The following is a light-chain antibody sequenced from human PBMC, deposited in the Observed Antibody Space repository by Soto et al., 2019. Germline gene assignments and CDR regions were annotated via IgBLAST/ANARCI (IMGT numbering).Light chain of an antibody. J-gene: IGLJ1*01. CDR3: AAWADSLSALYV. V-gene: IGLV1-47*02. CDR2: SNN. CDR1: SSNIGSNY. Sequence: QSVLTQPPSASGTPGQRVTISCSGSSSNIGSNYVYWYQQLPGTAPKLLIYSNNQRPSGVPDRFSGSKSGTSASLAISGLRSEDEADYYCAAWADSLSALYVFGTGTKVTVL.